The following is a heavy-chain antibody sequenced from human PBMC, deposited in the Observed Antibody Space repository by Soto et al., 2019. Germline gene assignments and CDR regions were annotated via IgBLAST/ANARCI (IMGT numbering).Heavy chain of an antibody. CDR3: ARDRITIFGVVIQEGWFDP. CDR1: GYTFTGYY. D-gene: IGHD3-3*01. Sequence: ASVKVSCKASGYTFTGYYMHWVRQAPGQGLEWMGWINPNSGGTNYAQKFQGRVTMTRDTSISTAYMELSRLRSDDTAVYYCARDRITIFGVVIQEGWFDPWGQGTLVTVSS. CDR2: INPNSGGT. V-gene: IGHV1-2*02. J-gene: IGHJ5*02.